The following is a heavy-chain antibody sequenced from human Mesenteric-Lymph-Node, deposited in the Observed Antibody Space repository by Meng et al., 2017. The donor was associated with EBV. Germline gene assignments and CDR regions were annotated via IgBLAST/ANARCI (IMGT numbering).Heavy chain of an antibody. CDR2: INHSGGT. J-gene: IGHJ4*02. V-gene: IGHV4-34*02. CDR3: ARGGGVLTPLDY. Sequence: QVQFQQGGAGLLKPSATLSLTCSCFGDSFSGYFWSWLRQPLGKGLEWIGEINHSGGTNYNPSLESRVTISVDASKNQFSLKLRSVTAADTAVYYCARGGGVLTPLDYWGQGGLVTVSS. D-gene: IGHD4-23*01. CDR1: GDSFSGYF.